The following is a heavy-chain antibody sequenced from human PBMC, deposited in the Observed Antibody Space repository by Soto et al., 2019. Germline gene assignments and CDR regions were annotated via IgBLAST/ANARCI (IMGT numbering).Heavy chain of an antibody. D-gene: IGHD2-2*01. Sequence: SGPTLVNPTETLTLTCTVSGFSLSNARMGVSWIRQPPGKALEWLAHIFSNDEKSYSTSLKSRLTISKDTSKSQVVLTMTNMDPVDTAAYYCARIGCSSTSCPRGYYYYGMDVWGQGTTVTVSS. CDR2: IFSNDEK. J-gene: IGHJ6*02. CDR3: ARIGCSSTSCPRGYYYYGMDV. CDR1: GFSLSNARMG. V-gene: IGHV2-26*01.